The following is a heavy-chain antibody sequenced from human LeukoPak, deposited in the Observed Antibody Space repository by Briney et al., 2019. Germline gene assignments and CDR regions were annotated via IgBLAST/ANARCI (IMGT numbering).Heavy chain of an antibody. Sequence: GRSLRLSCAASGFTFSNYWMSWVRQAPGKGLEWVANIKEDGRENYYVDSVKGRFTISRDNAKNSLYLQMNSVRAEDTAVYYCARTIHGYWGQGTLVTVSS. D-gene: IGHD3-10*01. J-gene: IGHJ4*02. CDR1: GFTFSNYW. V-gene: IGHV3-7*02. CDR2: IKEDGREN. CDR3: ARTIHGY.